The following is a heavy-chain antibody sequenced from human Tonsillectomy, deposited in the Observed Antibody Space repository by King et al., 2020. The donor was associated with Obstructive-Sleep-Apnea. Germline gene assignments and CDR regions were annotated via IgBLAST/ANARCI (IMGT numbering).Heavy chain of an antibody. V-gene: IGHV3-15*01. CDR3: PTPGLK. Sequence: VQLVESGGGLVKPGGSLRLSCAASGFTFNNAWMNWVRQAPGKGLEWVGRIKSKTDGGTTDYAASVKGRFTIPRDDSKNTVYLRMNSLKNEHIDVYYCPTPGLKWGQGTLVTVSS. CDR1: GFTFNNAW. J-gene: IGHJ4*02. CDR2: IKSKTDGGTT.